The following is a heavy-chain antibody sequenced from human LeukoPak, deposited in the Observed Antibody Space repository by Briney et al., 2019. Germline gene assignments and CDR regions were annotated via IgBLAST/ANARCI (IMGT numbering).Heavy chain of an antibody. Sequence: APVKVSCKASGYTFTSYYMHWVRQAPGQGLEWIGIINPSGGSTSYAQKFQGRVTMTRDTSTSTVYMELSSLRSEDTAVYYCASRFGGYGLYGMDVWGQGTTVTVSS. V-gene: IGHV1-46*01. CDR3: ASRFGGYGLYGMDV. CDR1: GYTFTSYY. D-gene: IGHD3-10*01. J-gene: IGHJ6*02. CDR2: INPSGGST.